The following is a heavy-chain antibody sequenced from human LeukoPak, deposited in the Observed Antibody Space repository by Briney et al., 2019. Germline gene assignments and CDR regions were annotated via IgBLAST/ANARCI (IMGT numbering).Heavy chain of an antibody. V-gene: IGHV3-74*01. CDR2: INSDGSST. CDR3: ARDPSRIPAAGMDY. CDR1: GVTFSTYW. D-gene: IGHD6-13*01. J-gene: IGHJ4*02. Sequence: GGSLRLSCGASGVTFSTYWMHWVGQAPGKGLVGVSGINSDGSSTSYADSVKGRFTISRDNAKNTLYLQMNSLRGEDTAVYYCARDPSRIPAAGMDYWGQGTLVTVSS.